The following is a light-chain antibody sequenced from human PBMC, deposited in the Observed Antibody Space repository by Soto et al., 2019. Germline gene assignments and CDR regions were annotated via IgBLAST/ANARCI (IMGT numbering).Light chain of an antibody. CDR3: SSYTSSSTPHVV. CDR1: SSDVGGYNY. Sequence: QSALTQPASVSGSPGQSITISCTGTSSDVGGYNYVSWYQQHPGKAPKLMIYDVSNRPSGVSNRFSGSKSGNTASLTISGPQADDEADYYCSSYTSSSTPHVVFGGGTKLTVL. CDR2: DVS. J-gene: IGLJ2*01. V-gene: IGLV2-14*01.